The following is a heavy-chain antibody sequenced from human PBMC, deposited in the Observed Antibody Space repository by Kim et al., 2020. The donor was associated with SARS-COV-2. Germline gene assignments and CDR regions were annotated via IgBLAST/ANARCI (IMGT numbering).Heavy chain of an antibody. V-gene: IGHV3-30*18. CDR1: GFTFSSYG. CDR3: AKDLVVVVVAATTSHYGMDV. CDR2: ISYDGSNK. J-gene: IGHJ6*02. D-gene: IGHD2-15*01. Sequence: GGSLRLSCAASGFTFSSYGMHWVRQAPGKGLEWVAVISYDGSNKYYADSVKGRFTISRDNSKNTLYLQMNSLRAEDTAVYYCAKDLVVVVVAATTSHYGMDVWGQGTTVTVSS.